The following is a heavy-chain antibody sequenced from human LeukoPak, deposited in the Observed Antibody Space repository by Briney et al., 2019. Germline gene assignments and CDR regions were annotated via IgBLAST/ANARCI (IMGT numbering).Heavy chain of an antibody. CDR1: GGPISSYY. V-gene: IGHV4-59*01. CDR3: ARGILGRYYFDY. D-gene: IGHD3-3*02. Sequence: SETLSLTCTVSGGPISSYYWSWIRQPPGKGLEWIGYIYYSGSTNYNPSLKSRVTISVDTSKNQFSLKLTSVTAADTAMYYCARGILGRYYFDYWGQGTLVTVSS. CDR2: IYYSGST. J-gene: IGHJ4*02.